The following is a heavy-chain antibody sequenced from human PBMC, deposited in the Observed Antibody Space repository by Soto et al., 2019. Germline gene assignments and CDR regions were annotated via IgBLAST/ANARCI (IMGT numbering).Heavy chain of an antibody. CDR2: IWYDGSNE. Sequence: QVQLVESGGGVVQPGRSLRLSCAASGSTFSSYAMHWVRQAPGKGLEWVAVIWYDGSNEDYADSVKGRFTISRDNSKKTLFLQMNSLRVEDTAVYYCAREETGTFDCWGQGTLDTVSS. CDR3: AREETGTFDC. V-gene: IGHV3-33*01. D-gene: IGHD1-1*01. CDR1: GSTFSSYA. J-gene: IGHJ4*02.